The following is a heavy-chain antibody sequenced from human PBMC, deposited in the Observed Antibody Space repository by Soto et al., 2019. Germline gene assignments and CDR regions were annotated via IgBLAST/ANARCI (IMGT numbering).Heavy chain of an antibody. CDR2: INTDGSST. CDR1: GFTFSSFW. V-gene: IGHV3-74*01. D-gene: IGHD3-10*01. J-gene: IGHJ4*02. Sequence: EVQLVESGGGLVQPGGSLRLSCAVSGFTFSSFWMHWVRQAPGEGLVWVSRINTDGSSTRYADSVKGRFTISRDNAKNTRYLPMNSLRVEDTAMYYWAKRGVDTFGLSYWGQGTLVTVSS. CDR3: AKRGVDTFGLSY.